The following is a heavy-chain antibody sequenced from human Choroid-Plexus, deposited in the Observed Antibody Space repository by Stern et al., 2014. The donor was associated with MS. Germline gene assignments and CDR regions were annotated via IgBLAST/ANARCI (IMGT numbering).Heavy chain of an antibody. CDR1: GGSFSGYF. CDR3: VRERCINTRCYGGRFGYYYYGMDV. D-gene: IGHD2-2*01. J-gene: IGHJ6*02. V-gene: IGHV4-34*02. CDR2: NRPGGDP. Sequence: QGQPQPWGAGLLKPSETLSLTGGVYGGSFSGYFWGWVRQSPREGVEWVGENRPGGDPQQNPCLKSRITISVDRSKNHLSLNLSAVTAADTAIYYCVRERCINTRCYGGRFGYYYYGMDVWGQGTTVTVSS.